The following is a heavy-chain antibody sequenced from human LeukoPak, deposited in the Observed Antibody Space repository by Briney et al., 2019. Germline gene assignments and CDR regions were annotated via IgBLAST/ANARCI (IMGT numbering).Heavy chain of an antibody. CDR1: GYTFTSYG. J-gene: IGHJ4*02. Sequence: ASVEVSCKASGYTFTSYGISWVRQAPGQGLEWMGWISAYNGNTNYAQKLQGRVTMTTDTSTSTAYMELRSLRSDDTAVYYCATQPHGSDNYYLAHYWGQGTLVTVSS. CDR2: ISAYNGNT. CDR3: ATQPHGSDNYYLAHY. D-gene: IGHD3-22*01. V-gene: IGHV1-18*01.